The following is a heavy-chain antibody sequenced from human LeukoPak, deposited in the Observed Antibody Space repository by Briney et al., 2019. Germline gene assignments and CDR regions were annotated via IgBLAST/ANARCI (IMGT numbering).Heavy chain of an antibody. CDR2: INPNSGGT. CDR3: ARGGYDYGAMDV. Sequence: GASVKVSCKASGGTFSGYAISWVRQAPGQGLEWMGWINPNSGGTNYAQKFQGRVTMTRDTSISTAYMELSRLRSDDTAVYYCARGGYDYGAMDVWGKGTTVTVSS. V-gene: IGHV1-2*02. J-gene: IGHJ6*04. D-gene: IGHD4-17*01. CDR1: GGTFSGYA.